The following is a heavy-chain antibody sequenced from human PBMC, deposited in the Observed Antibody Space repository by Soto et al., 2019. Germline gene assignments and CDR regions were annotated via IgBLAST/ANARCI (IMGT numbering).Heavy chain of an antibody. Sequence: QVQLVESGGGVVQPGRSLRLSCAASGFTFSSYGMHWVRQAPGKGLEWVAVIWYDGSNKYYADSVKGRFTISRDNSKNPLYLQMNSLRAEDTAVYYCARAPIQLWLGYGMDVWGQGTTVTVSS. J-gene: IGHJ6*02. CDR2: IWYDGSNK. CDR3: ARAPIQLWLGYGMDV. D-gene: IGHD5-18*01. V-gene: IGHV3-33*01. CDR1: GFTFSSYG.